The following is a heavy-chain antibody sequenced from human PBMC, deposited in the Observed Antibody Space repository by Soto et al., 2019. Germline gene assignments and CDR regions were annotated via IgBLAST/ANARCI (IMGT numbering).Heavy chain of an antibody. CDR3: ARASGTSAFDY. CDR2: ISSVRTYI. D-gene: IGHD1-26*01. J-gene: IGHJ4*02. Sequence: PGGSLRLSCASSGFPFSSYSMNWVRQAPGQGLEWVSSISSVRTYIYYADSMKGRFTISRDNARNSLYLQMNSLRAEDTAVYYCARASGTSAFDYWGQGTLVTVSS. V-gene: IGHV3-21*01. CDR1: GFPFSSYS.